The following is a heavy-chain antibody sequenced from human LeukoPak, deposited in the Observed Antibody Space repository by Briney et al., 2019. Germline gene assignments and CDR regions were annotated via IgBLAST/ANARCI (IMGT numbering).Heavy chain of an antibody. D-gene: IGHD6-13*01. V-gene: IGHV4-34*01. Sequence: SETLSLTCAVYGGSLSGYYWSWIRQPPGKGLEWIGEINHSGSTNYNPSLKSRVTMSVDTSKNQLSLKVNSVIAADTAVYYCAKAGAGHLKFDYWGQGTLVTVSS. CDR3: AKAGAGHLKFDY. CDR2: INHSGST. J-gene: IGHJ4*02. CDR1: GGSLSGYY.